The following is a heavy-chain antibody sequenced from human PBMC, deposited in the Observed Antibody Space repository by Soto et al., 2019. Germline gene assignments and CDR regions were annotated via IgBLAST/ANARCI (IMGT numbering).Heavy chain of an antibody. V-gene: IGHV4-59*01. Sequence: PSETLSLTCTVSGGSIGSYYWSWIRQPPGKGLEWIGYIYYSGSTNYNPSLKSRVTISVDMSKNQFSLKVSSVTAADTAVYYCARPSSSGWELDYWGQGTLVTVSS. CDR2: IYYSGST. CDR1: GGSIGSYY. D-gene: IGHD6-19*01. J-gene: IGHJ4*02. CDR3: ARPSSSGWELDY.